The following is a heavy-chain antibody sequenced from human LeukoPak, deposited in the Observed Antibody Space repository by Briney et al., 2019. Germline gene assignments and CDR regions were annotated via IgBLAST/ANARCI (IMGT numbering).Heavy chain of an antibody. Sequence: SETLSLTCTVSGGSISSGGYYWSWIRQHPGKGLEWIGYIYYSGNTNYNPSLKSRVTISVDTSKNQFSLKLSSVTAADTAVYYCARLGYSYDFDYWGQGTLVTVSS. CDR3: ARLGYSYDFDY. D-gene: IGHD5-18*01. V-gene: IGHV4-61*08. J-gene: IGHJ4*02. CDR2: IYYSGNT. CDR1: GGSISSGGYY.